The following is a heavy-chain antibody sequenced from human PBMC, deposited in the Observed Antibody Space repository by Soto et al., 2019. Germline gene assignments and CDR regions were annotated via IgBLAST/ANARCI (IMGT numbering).Heavy chain of an antibody. J-gene: IGHJ4*02. CDR1: GISVITSDYY. CDR2: IYYSGST. D-gene: IGHD2-15*01. V-gene: IGHV4-39*01. CDR3: AGFVVPASRNSDFDY. Sequence: NPSETLSITCTVSGISVITSDYYWGWVRQPPGKGLDWIGNIYYSGSTFYNPSLRSRVTLSVDTSKNQFSLRLNSVTAADTAVYFCAGFVVPASRNSDFDYWGQGTLVTVSS.